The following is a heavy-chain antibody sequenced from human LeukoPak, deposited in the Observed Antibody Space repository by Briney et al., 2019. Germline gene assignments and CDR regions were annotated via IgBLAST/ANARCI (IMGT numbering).Heavy chain of an antibody. J-gene: IGHJ4*02. D-gene: IGHD3-10*01. V-gene: IGHV3-21*01. Sequence: GGSLRLSCAASGFTFSSYWMHWVRQAPGKGLEWVSSISSSSSYIYYADSVKGRFTISRDNAKNSLYLQMNSLRAEDTAVYYCARKGRNYYGSGSPPGHLGYWGQGTLVTVSS. CDR3: ARKGRNYYGSGSPPGHLGY. CDR2: ISSSSSYI. CDR1: GFTFSSYW.